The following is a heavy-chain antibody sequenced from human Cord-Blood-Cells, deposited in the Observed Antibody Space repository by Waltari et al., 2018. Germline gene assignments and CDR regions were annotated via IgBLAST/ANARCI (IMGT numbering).Heavy chain of an antibody. CDR1: GYTFTSYA. CDR3: ARAGIAAADY. D-gene: IGHD6-13*01. Sequence: QVQLVQSGAEVKKPGASVKVSCKASGYTFTSYAMHWVGQAPGQRLEWMGGINAGNVTTKESQKFQGRVTITRDTSASTAYMELSSLRSEDTAVYYCARAGIAAADYWGQGTLVTVSS. CDR2: INAGNVTT. V-gene: IGHV1-3*01. J-gene: IGHJ4*02.